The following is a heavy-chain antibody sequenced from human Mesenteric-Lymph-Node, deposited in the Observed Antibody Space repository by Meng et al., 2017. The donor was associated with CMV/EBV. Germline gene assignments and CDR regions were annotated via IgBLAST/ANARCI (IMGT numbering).Heavy chain of an antibody. CDR1: FSLSTNGVG. CDR2: IYWDDDK. CDR3: GHTMLAPGSGSYYVDY. Sequence: FSLSTNGVGVGWIRQPPGKALEWLALIYWDDDKRHSPSLKSRLTITKDTSKNQVVLTMTNMDAVDTAIYYCGHTMLAPGSGSYYVDYWGQGTLVTVSS. J-gene: IGHJ4*02. D-gene: IGHD3-10*01. V-gene: IGHV2-5*02.